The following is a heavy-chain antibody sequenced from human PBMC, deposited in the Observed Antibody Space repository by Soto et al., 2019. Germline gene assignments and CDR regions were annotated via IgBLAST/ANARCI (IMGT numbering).Heavy chain of an antibody. D-gene: IGHD3-22*01. CDR3: AYNYYDSSGYEYYYYGMDV. CDR1: GFTFSSYA. CDR2: ISGSGGST. Sequence: LRLSCAASGFTFSSYAMSWVRQAPGKGLEWVSAISGSGGSTYYADSVKGRFTISRDNSKNTLYLQMNSLRAEDTAVYYCAYNYYDSSGYEYYYYGMDVWGQGTTVTVSS. V-gene: IGHV3-23*01. J-gene: IGHJ6*02.